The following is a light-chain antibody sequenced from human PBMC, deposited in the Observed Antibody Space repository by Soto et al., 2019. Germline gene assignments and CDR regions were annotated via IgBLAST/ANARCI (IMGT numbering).Light chain of an antibody. CDR3: QHRYITPLP. Sequence: DIQMTQSPSSLSASVGDRVTITCRASQTITTYLNWYQQKAGRAPRLLMYDASTLQSGVPSRFSRSGSGADFTLTISSLQPGVFATYYCQHRYITPLPVGRGTKVDSK. CDR2: DAS. CDR1: QTITTY. V-gene: IGKV1-39*01. J-gene: IGKJ1*01.